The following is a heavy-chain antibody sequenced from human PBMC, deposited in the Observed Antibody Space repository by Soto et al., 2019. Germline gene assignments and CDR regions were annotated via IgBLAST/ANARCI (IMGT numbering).Heavy chain of an antibody. V-gene: IGHV3-23*01. CDR2: ISGSGGST. Sequence: GGSLRLSCAASGFTFSSYAMSWVRQAPGKGLEWVSAISGSGGSTYYADSVKGRFTISRDNSKNTLYLQMNSLRAEDTAVYYCAKSEIWMTYYYDSSGYYPDYWGQGTLVTVS. CDR3: AKSEIWMTYYYDSSGYYPDY. J-gene: IGHJ4*02. CDR1: GFTFSSYA. D-gene: IGHD3-22*01.